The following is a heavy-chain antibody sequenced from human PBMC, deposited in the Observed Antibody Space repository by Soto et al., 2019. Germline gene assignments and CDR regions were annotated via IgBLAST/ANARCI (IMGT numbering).Heavy chain of an antibody. CDR3: ARGPKPAASYYFDY. CDR1: GASTSGYY. CDR2: INHSGST. D-gene: IGHD2-2*01. V-gene: IGHV4-34*01. J-gene: IGHJ4*02. Sequence: SETLSLTCTVSGASTSGYYWSWIRQPPGKGLEWIGEINHSGSTNYNPSLKSRVTISVDTSKNQFSLKLSSVTAADTAVYYCARGPKPAASYYFDYWGQGTLVTVSS.